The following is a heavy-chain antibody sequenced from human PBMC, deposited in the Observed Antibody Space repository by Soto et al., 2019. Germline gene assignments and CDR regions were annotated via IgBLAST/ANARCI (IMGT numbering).Heavy chain of an antibody. CDR2: ISYDGSNK. CDR3: AKPRYSSSWSLDY. Sequence: QVQLVESGGGVVQPGRSLRLSCAASGFTFSSYGMHWVRQAPGKGLEWVAVISYDGSNKYYADSVKGRFTISRDNSKNTLYLQMNSLRAEDTAVYYCAKPRYSSSWSLDYWGQGILVTVSS. V-gene: IGHV3-30*18. CDR1: GFTFSSYG. D-gene: IGHD6-13*01. J-gene: IGHJ4*02.